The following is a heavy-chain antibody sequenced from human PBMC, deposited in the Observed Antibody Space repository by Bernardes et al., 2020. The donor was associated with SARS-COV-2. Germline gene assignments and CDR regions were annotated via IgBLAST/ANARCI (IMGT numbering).Heavy chain of an antibody. Sequence: GGSLRLSCEASGFAVSNNYMTWVRQAPGKGLEWVSHIYSGGSIYYADSVKGRFTISRDSSKNTLSLQMNSLRPEDTAVYYCFGDLGACDVWGQGTMVTVSS. CDR3: FGDLGACDV. CDR2: IYSGGSI. J-gene: IGHJ3*01. CDR1: GFAVSNNY. V-gene: IGHV3-66*02. D-gene: IGHD3-16*01.